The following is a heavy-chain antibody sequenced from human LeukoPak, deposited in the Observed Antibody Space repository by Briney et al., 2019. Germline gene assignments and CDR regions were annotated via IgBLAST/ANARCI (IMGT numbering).Heavy chain of an antibody. Sequence: PGGSLRLSCGASGFTFSDYYMSWIRQAPGKGLEWVSYISGSGITTYYADSVQGRFSISRDNAKNSLYLQMNSLRAEDTAVYYCAREYHYYGSGSYYKYYYYYYMDVWGKGTTVTVSS. D-gene: IGHD3-10*01. V-gene: IGHV3-11*04. CDR3: AREYHYYGSGSYYKYYYYYYMDV. CDR1: GFTFSDYY. CDR2: ISGSGITT. J-gene: IGHJ6*03.